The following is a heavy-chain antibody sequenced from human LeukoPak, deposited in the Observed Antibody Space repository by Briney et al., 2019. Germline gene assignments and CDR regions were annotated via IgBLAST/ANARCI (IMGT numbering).Heavy chain of an antibody. D-gene: IGHD6-13*01. CDR3: ASPTRYSSSWFDY. CDR1: GFTFSSYS. J-gene: IGHJ4*02. V-gene: IGHV3-48*02. CDR2: ISSSSSTI. Sequence: PGGSLRLSCAASGFTFSSYSMNWVRQAPGKGLEWVSYISSSSSTIYYADSVKGRFTISRDNAKNSLYLQMNSRRDEDTAVDYCASPTRYSSSWFDYWGQGTLVTVSS.